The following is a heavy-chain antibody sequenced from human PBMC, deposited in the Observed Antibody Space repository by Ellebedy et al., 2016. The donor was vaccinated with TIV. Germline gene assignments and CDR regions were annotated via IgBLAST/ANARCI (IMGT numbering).Heavy chain of an antibody. J-gene: IGHJ6*02. CDR3: ARDGAYGDYSPGQYGMDV. CDR1: RFSFRSYW. CDR2: IYQDGSKK. V-gene: IGHV3-7*03. D-gene: IGHD4-17*01. Sequence: GESLKISCAASRFSFRSYWMSWVRQAPGKGLEWVANIYQDGSKKHYVDSVKGRFSISRDNAQNSLYLQMNSLRVEDSAVYYCARDGAYGDYSPGQYGMDVWGQGTTVTVS.